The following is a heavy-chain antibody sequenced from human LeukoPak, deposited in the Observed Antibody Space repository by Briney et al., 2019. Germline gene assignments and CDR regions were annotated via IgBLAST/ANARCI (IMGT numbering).Heavy chain of an antibody. CDR3: ARTYYDILTGYYSFDY. V-gene: IGHV4-59*01. J-gene: IGHJ4*02. Sequence: SETLSLTCTVSGGSISSYYWSWIRQPPGKGLEWIGYIYYSGSTNYNPSLTSRVTISVDTSKNQFSLKLSSVTAADTAVYYCARTYYDILTGYYSFDYWGQGTLVTVSS. CDR2: IYYSGST. D-gene: IGHD3-9*01. CDR1: GGSISSYY.